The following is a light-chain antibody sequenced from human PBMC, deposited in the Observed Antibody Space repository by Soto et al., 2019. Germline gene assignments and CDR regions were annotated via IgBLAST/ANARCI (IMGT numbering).Light chain of an antibody. J-gene: IGKJ2*01. CDR3: QQYYSIPYT. CDR2: WAS. Sequence: DIVMTQSPDSLAVSLGERATINCKSSQSVLYSSNNKNYLAWYQQRPGQPPHLLIYWASTRGSGVPDRFSGSGSGTEFTLTITSLQAEDVAVYYCQQYYSIPYTFGQGTRLEIK. V-gene: IGKV4-1*01. CDR1: QSVLYSSNNKNY.